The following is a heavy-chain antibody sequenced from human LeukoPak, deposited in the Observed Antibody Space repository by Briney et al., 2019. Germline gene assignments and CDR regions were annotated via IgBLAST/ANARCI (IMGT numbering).Heavy chain of an antibody. D-gene: IGHD2-2*01. CDR1: GFSLSAYN. CDR3: AKVAPETLKYCSSTSCYLLGWFDP. J-gene: IGHJ5*02. Sequence: GGSLRLSCEGSGFSLSAYNMNWVRQAPGKGLESVSYISSSSATIFYADSVKGRFTISRDNSKNTLYLQMNSLRAEDTAVYYCAKVAPETLKYCSSTSCYLLGWFDPWGQGTLVTVSS. CDR2: ISSSSATI. V-gene: IGHV3-48*01.